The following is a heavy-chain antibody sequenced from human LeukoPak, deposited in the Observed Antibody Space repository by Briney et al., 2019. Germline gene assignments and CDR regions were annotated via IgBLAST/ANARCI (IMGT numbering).Heavy chain of an antibody. CDR2: ISSSSGYI. Sequence: GGSLRLSCAASGFTFSSYSMNWVRQAPGKGLEWVSSISSSSGYIYYADSVKGRFTISRDNAKNSLYLQMNSLRAEDTAVYYCARNLGEGYFDYWGQGTLVTVSS. CDR1: GFTFSSYS. V-gene: IGHV3-21*01. D-gene: IGHD3-16*01. J-gene: IGHJ4*02. CDR3: ARNLGEGYFDY.